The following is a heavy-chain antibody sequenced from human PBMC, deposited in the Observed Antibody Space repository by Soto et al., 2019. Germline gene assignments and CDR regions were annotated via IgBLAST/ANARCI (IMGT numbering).Heavy chain of an antibody. CDR2: IKQDGTEK. CDR3: VRDQGGMTFRKYYYYMDV. Sequence: EVQLVESGGGLVQPGGSLRLSCVASGFTLSSFWMSWVRRAPGKGLEWVANIKQDGTEKYYAGSVKGRFTISRDNVKNSLYLQMNSLRAHDTAVYYCVRDQGGMTFRKYYYYMDVWGKGTTVTVSS. J-gene: IGHJ6*03. V-gene: IGHV3-7*01. CDR1: GFTLSSFW. D-gene: IGHD3-16*01.